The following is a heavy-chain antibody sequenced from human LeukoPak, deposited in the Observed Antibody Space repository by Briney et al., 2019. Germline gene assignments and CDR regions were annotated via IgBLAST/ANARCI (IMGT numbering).Heavy chain of an antibody. V-gene: IGHV4-59*08. D-gene: IGHD1-26*01. J-gene: IGHJ2*01. CDR2: IYYSGST. CDR1: GGSISSYY. CDR3: ARHKEPDWYFDL. Sequence: SETLSLTCTVSGGSISSYYWSWIRQPPGKGLEWIGYIYYSGSTNYNPSLKSRVTISVDTSKNQFSLKLSSVTAADTAVYYCARHKEPDWYFDLWGRGTLVTVSS.